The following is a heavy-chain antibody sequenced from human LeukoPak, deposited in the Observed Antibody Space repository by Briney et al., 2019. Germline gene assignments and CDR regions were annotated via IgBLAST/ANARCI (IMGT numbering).Heavy chain of an antibody. CDR1: GFTVSSNY. Sequence: PGGSLRLSCAASGFTVSSNYMSWVRQAPGKGLEWVGRIKSKTDGGTTDYAAPVKGRFTISRDDSRSIAYLQMNSLKTEDTAVYYCTRRYNYDSSGYYYVRDAFDIWGQGTMVTVSS. D-gene: IGHD3-22*01. CDR2: IKSKTDGGTT. CDR3: TRRYNYDSSGYYYVRDAFDI. V-gene: IGHV3-15*01. J-gene: IGHJ3*02.